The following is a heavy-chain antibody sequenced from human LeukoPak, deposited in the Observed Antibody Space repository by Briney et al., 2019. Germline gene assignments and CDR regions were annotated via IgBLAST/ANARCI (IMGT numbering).Heavy chain of an antibody. D-gene: IGHD1-26*01. J-gene: IGHJ4*02. CDR1: GYTFTGYY. CDR3: ARVSRGSYYSLPSDY. CDR2: INPNSGGT. V-gene: IGHV1-2*02. Sequence: GASVKVSCKASGYTFTGYYMHWVRQAPGQGLEWMGWINPNSGGTNYAQKFQGRVTMTRDTSISTAYMELSRLRSDDTAVYYCARVSRGSYYSLPSDYWGQGTLVTVSS.